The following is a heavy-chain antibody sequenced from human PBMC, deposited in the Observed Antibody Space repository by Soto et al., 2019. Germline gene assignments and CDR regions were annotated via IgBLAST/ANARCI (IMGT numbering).Heavy chain of an antibody. Sequence: EVQLVESGEGLGQPGGSLRLSCAASGFTFSSYAMHWVRQAPGKGLEYVSAISSNGGSTYYADSVKGRFTISRDNSKNTLYLQMGSLRAEDMAVYYCARGQRVGYFDYWGQRTLVTVSS. CDR1: GFTFSSYA. CDR2: ISSNGGST. J-gene: IGHJ4*02. V-gene: IGHV3-64*02. CDR3: ARGQRVGYFDY.